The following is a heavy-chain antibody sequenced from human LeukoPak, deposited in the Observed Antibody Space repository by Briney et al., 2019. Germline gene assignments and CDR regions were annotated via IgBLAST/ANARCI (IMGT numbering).Heavy chain of an antibody. D-gene: IGHD5-12*01. CDR2: IYFAGSA. CDR3: AGSLGYSSDSYYYGMDV. V-gene: IGHV3-66*01. J-gene: IGHJ6*02. CDR1: GFTVSSNY. Sequence: PGGSLRLSCAASGFTVSSNYMTWVRQAPGKGLKWVSVIYFAGSAYYADSVKGRFTISRDDSKNTVYLQMDILSADDTAVYYCAGSLGYSSDSYYYGMDVWGQGTTVIVSS.